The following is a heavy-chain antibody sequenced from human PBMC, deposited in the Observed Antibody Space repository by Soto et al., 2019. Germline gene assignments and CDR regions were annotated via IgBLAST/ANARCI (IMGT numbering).Heavy chain of an antibody. CDR1: GDTFTNYY. CDR2: INPNGVST. J-gene: IGHJ5*02. D-gene: IGHD3-10*01. Sequence: RASVRVSFKAPGDTFTNYYIHWLLQSPVHGLGWMGGINPNGVSTRFAQKFQGIVTITRDKSTSTVYMELSGLTSEDTAVYYCARSSGGVYGIIIDGNNWFDHWGQGTMVTVSS. V-gene: IGHV1-46*01. CDR3: ARSSGGVYGIIIDGNNWFDH.